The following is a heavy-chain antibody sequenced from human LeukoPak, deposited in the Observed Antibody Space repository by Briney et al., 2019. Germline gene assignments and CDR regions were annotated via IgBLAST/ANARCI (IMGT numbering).Heavy chain of an antibody. CDR2: VLPGGVT. CDR1: GFSVRANH. V-gene: IGHV3-53*01. J-gene: IGHJ4*02. CDR3: VRERDYDTYFDY. D-gene: IGHD3-22*01. Sequence: GGSLRLSCAVSGFSVRANHMAWVRQGPGKGLEWVSVVLPGGVTHYTDSLKDRFTISTDNSNNILYLQLDSLRAEDTALYYCVRERDYDTYFDYWGRGTLVTVSS.